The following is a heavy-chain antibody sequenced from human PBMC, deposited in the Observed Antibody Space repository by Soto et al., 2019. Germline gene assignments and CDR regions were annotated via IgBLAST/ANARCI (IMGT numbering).Heavy chain of an antibody. J-gene: IGHJ4*02. V-gene: IGHV1-69*06. D-gene: IGHD4-17*01. CDR1: GGTFSSYA. CDR3: ARGGEETVTTSD. Sequence: QVQLVQSGAEVKKTGSSVKVSCKASGGTFSSYAISWVRQAPGQGLEWMGGIIPIFGTANYAQKFQGRVTITADKSTSTADTELSSLRSEDTAVYYCARGGEETVTTSDWGQGTLVTVSS. CDR2: IIPIFGTA.